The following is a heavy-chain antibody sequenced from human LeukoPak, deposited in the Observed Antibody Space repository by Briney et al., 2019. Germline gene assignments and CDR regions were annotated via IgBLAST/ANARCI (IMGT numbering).Heavy chain of an antibody. CDR3: EKAASSSWPSYYYGMDG. D-gene: IGHD6-13*01. Sequence: GGSLRLSCAASGFTFSSYAMSWVRQAPGKGLEWVSAIGGSGGNTYYADSVKGRFTISKDNSKNTVYLQMSSLRVDDTAVYYCEKAASSSWPSYYYGMDGWGQGTTVTVSS. J-gene: IGHJ6*02. CDR2: IGGSGGNT. V-gene: IGHV3-23*01. CDR1: GFTFSSYA.